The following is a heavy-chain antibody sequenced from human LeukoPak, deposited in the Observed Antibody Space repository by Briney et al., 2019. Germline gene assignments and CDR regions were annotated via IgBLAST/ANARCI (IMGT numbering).Heavy chain of an antibody. J-gene: IGHJ4*02. CDR2: IRYDGNNK. D-gene: IGHD1-26*01. Sequence: PGGSLRLSCTTSGFTFSDFGMHWVRPAPGKGLEWVAFIRYDGNNKYFTDSVKGRFTISRDNSKTTLYLQMDSLRPEDTAVYYCASRSDSDYFDYWGQGTLVTVSS. V-gene: IGHV3-30*02. CDR3: ASRSDSDYFDY. CDR1: GFTFSDFG.